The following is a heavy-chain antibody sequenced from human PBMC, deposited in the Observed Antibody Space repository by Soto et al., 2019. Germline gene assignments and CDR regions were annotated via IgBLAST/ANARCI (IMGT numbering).Heavy chain of an antibody. Sequence: SETLSLTCTVSAGSISSSSYYWGWIRQPPGKGLEWIGSIYYSGSTYYNPSLKSRVTISVDTSKNQFSLKLSSVTAADTAVYYCARPKTPPYYDFWSGYYTGSWFDPWGQGTLVTVSS. V-gene: IGHV4-39*01. D-gene: IGHD3-3*01. CDR3: ARPKTPPYYDFWSGYYTGSWFDP. CDR2: IYYSGST. CDR1: AGSISSSSYY. J-gene: IGHJ5*02.